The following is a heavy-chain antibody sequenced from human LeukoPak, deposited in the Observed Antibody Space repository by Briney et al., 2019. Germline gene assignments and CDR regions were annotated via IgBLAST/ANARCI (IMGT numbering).Heavy chain of an antibody. CDR3: AKDLEQLVGNGMDV. V-gene: IGHV3-9*01. CDR2: ISWNSGSI. Sequence: PGRSLRLSCAASGFTFDDYAMHWVRQAPGKGLEWVSGISWNSGSIGYADSVKGRFTISRDNAKNSLYLQMNSLRAEDTALYYCAKDLEQLVGNGMDVWGQGTTVTVSS. D-gene: IGHD6-13*01. J-gene: IGHJ6*02. CDR1: GFTFDDYA.